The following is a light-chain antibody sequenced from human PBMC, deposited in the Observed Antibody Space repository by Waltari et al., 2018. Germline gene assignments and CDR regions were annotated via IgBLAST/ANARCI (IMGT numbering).Light chain of an antibody. Sequence: DIQMTQSPSSLSASVGDRVTITCRASQNIVDHLNWYQQKPGKATNLLIYAASSLQSGLPSRFSGSGSGTDFTLTISSLQAEDFATYFCQQSHSSPLSFGGGTNVEI. V-gene: IGKV1-39*01. CDR3: QQSHSSPLS. CDR1: QNIVDH. J-gene: IGKJ4*01. CDR2: AAS.